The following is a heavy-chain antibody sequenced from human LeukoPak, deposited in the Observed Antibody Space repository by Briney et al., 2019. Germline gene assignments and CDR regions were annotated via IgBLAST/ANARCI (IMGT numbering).Heavy chain of an antibody. J-gene: IGHJ4*02. D-gene: IGHD6-19*01. CDR3: AKDLSIAVAGKDY. CDR2: ISYDGSNK. CDR1: GFTFSSYG. V-gene: IGHV3-30*18. Sequence: GGSLRPSCAASGFTFSSYGMHWVRQAPGKGLEWVAVISYDGSNKYYADSVKGRFTISRDNSKNTLYLQMNSLRAEDTAVYYCAKDLSIAVAGKDYWGQGTLVTVSS.